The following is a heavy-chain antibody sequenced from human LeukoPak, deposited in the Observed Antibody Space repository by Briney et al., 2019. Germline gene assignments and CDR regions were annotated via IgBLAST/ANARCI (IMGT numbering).Heavy chain of an antibody. CDR3: ARDSIAYGSGSYLHS. CDR1: GFTFKSYA. J-gene: IGHJ4*02. D-gene: IGHD3-10*01. Sequence: GRSLRLSCAASGFTFKSYAMHWVRQAPGKALEWVAIISYDGNEQHYAESVKGRFTISSDSSRNTLFLQMNSLRAEDTAVYYCARDSIAYGSGSYLHSWGQGTLVTVSS. CDR2: ISYDGNEQ. V-gene: IGHV3-30*04.